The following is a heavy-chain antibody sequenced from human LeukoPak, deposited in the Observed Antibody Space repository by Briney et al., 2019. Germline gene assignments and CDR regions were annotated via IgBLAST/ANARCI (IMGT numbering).Heavy chain of an antibody. CDR2: ISSSSSTI. V-gene: IGHV3-48*04. CDR1: GFTFSSYS. CDR3: AKFDRGLQTYDAFDI. D-gene: IGHD4-11*01. J-gene: IGHJ3*02. Sequence: PGGSLRLSCAASGFTFSSYSMNWVRQAPGKGLEWVPYISSSSSTIYYADSVKGRFTISRDNAENSLYLQMNSLRAEDTAVYYCAKFDRGLQTYDAFDIWGQGTMVTVSS.